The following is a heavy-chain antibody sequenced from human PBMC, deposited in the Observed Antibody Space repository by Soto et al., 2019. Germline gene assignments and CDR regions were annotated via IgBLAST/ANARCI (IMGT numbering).Heavy chain of an antibody. CDR2: INPNSGGT. J-gene: IGHJ4*02. D-gene: IGHD3-16*01. Sequence: GASVKVSCKASGYTFTGYYMHWVRQAPGQGLEWMGWINPNSGGTNYAQKFQGWVTMTRDTSISTAYMELSRLRSDDTAVYYCARVGAHTGYLVGGFDDWGKGTLVTVSS. CDR3: ARVGAHTGYLVGGFDD. CDR1: GYTFTGYY. V-gene: IGHV1-2*04.